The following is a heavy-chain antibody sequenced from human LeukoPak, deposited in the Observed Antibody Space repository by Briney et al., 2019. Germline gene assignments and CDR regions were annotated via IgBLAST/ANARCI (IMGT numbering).Heavy chain of an antibody. CDR3: ARDNTMVRGVIISPFGY. V-gene: IGHV1-3*01. CDR2: INAGNGNT. Sequence: RASVKVSCKASGYTFTSYAMHWVRQAPGQRLERMGWINAGNGNTKYSQKFQGRVTITRDTSASTAYMELSSLRSEDTAVYYCARDNTMVRGVIISPFGYWGQGTLVTVSS. D-gene: IGHD3-10*01. CDR1: GYTFTSYA. J-gene: IGHJ4*02.